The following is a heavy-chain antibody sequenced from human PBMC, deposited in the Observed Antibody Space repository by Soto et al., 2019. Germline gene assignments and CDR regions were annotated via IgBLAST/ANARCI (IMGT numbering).Heavy chain of an antibody. J-gene: IGHJ4*02. D-gene: IGHD5-12*01. V-gene: IGHV4-59*08. CDR1: GGSISSYY. CDR3: ARLEDIVATTFDY. CDR2: IYYSGST. Sequence: SETLSLTCTVSGGSISSYYWSWIRQPPGKGLEWIGYIYYSGSTNYNPSLKSRVTISVDTSKNQFSLKLSSVTAADTAVYYCARLEDIVATTFDYWGQGTLVTVPS.